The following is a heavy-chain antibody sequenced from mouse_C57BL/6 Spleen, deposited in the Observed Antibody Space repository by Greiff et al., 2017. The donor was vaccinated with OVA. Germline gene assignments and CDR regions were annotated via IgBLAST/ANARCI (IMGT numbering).Heavy chain of an antibody. CDR1: GFTFSDYG. CDR2: ISSGSSTI. Sequence: DVKLVESGGGLVKPGGSLKLSCAASGFTFSDYGMHWVRQAPEKGLVWVAYISSGSSTIYYADTVKGRFTISRDNAKNTLFLQMTSLRSEDTAMYYCARLLYYAMDYWGQGTSVTVSS. CDR3: ARLLYYAMDY. V-gene: IGHV5-17*01. J-gene: IGHJ4*01.